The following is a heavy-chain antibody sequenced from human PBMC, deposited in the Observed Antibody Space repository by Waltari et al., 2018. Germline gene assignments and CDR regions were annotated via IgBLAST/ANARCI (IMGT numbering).Heavy chain of an antibody. Sequence: QLQLNMSGPGLVKPSETLSLTCAVSNASITSGVYFWGWIRQPPGKGVECVGVIYYSGRTFYNPSLKSRVTISVDKSKNLFSRRLRSVTAADTAVYYCVRQAPDSSGFFPNYFDSWGQGTLVTVSS. J-gene: IGHJ4*02. CDR3: VRQAPDSSGFFPNYFDS. CDR1: NASITSGVYF. D-gene: IGHD3-22*01. V-gene: IGHV4-39*01. CDR2: IYYSGRT.